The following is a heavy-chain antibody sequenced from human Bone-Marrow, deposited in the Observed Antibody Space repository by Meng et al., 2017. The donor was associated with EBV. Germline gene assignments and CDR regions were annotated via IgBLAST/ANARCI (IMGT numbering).Heavy chain of an antibody. CDR1: GFTLSSYA. V-gene: IGHV3-23*04. CDR2: ISGSGDNT. CDR3: AKDRLIAVAGNWFDP. Sequence: EVQLVDSGGGLVQPGGSLRLSCAASGFTLSSYAMSWVRQAPGKGLEWVSGISGSGDNTYYADSVKGRFTISRDNSKNTLYLQMNSLRAEDTAVYYCAKDRLIAVAGNWFDPWGQGTLVTVAS. D-gene: IGHD6-19*01. J-gene: IGHJ5*02.